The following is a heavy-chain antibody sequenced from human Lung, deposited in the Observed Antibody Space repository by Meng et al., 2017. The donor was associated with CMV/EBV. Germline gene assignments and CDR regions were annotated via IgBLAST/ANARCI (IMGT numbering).Heavy chain of an antibody. J-gene: IGHJ5*02. CDR1: GDSISSSNYY. D-gene: IGHD2-2*01. Sequence: SETLSLTCTVSGDSISSSNYYWAWIRQPPGKGLEWIVSIHHSGTTYYNSSLKSRVIMSLDTSKNQFSLELNSVTAADTAVYYCTRDPHCSSASCLKVDPWXQGTLVXVSS. CDR2: IHHSGTT. CDR3: TRDPHCSSASCLKVDP. V-gene: IGHV4-39*07.